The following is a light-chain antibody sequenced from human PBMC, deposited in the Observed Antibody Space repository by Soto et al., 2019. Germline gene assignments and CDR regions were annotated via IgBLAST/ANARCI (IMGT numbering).Light chain of an antibody. CDR3: QQRSTWPT. CDR1: QSVSSSY. Sequence: EFVLTRATGSLSLSAGERGTVCCRASQSVSSSYLAWYQQKPGQAPRLLIYDASNRATGIPARFSGSGSGTDFTLPISSLEPEEFAVYYCQQRSTWPTFGQGTRLEIK. CDR2: DAS. J-gene: IGKJ5*01. V-gene: IGKV3D-20*02.